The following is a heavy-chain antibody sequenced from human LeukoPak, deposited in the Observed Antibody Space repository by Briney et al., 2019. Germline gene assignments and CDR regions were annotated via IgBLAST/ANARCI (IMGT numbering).Heavy chain of an antibody. CDR2: ISAYNGDT. CDR3: ASSYSRSSFEY. Sequence: ASVKVSCKASGYTFTSYYMHWVRQAPGQGLEWMGWISAYNGDTTYAQELQGRVTMTKDTSTSTVYMELRSLRFDDTAVYYCASSYSRSSFEYWGQGTLVTVSS. D-gene: IGHD6-6*01. J-gene: IGHJ4*02. CDR1: GYTFTSYY. V-gene: IGHV1-18*04.